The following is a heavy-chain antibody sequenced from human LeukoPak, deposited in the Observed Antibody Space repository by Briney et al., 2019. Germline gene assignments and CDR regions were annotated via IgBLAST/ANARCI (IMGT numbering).Heavy chain of an antibody. D-gene: IGHD3-22*01. V-gene: IGHV1-69*10. CDR2: ITPILGTA. J-gene: IGHJ3*02. CDR1: RGTFSRYA. CDR3: ARGMDSSGYFHDAFDI. Sequence: SVKVSCKASRGTFSRYAISWVRQAPGQGLEWMGGITPILGTANYAQKLQGRVTMTTDTSTSTAYMELRSLRSDDTAVYYCARGMDSSGYFHDAFDIWGQGTMVTVSS.